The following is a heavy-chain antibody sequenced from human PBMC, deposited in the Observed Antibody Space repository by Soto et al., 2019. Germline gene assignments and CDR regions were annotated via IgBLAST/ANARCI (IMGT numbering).Heavy chain of an antibody. CDR1: GYTFTGYY. D-gene: IGHD2-15*01. V-gene: IGHV1-2*04. Sequence: QVQLVQSGAEVKKPGASVKVSCKASGYTFTGYYMPWVRQAPGQGLEWVGWINPNSGGTNYAQKFQGWVTMTRDTSISTAYMELSRLRSDDKAVYYCARGDIGVIAGAQISWFDPWGQGTLVTVSS. CDR3: ARGDIGVIAGAQISWFDP. J-gene: IGHJ5*02. CDR2: INPNSGGT.